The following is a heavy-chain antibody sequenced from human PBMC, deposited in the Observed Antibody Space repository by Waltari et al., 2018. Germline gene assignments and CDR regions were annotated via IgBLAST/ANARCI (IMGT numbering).Heavy chain of an antibody. CDR1: GGTFSSYA. Sequence: QVQLVQSGAEVKKPGSSVKVSCKASGGTFSSYAISWVRQPPGQGLEWMGRIIPIFGTANYEQKFQGRVTITADKSTSTAERELSSLRAEGTAVYYCARGGGRYCSGGSCDYFDYWGQGTLVTVSS. CDR2: IIPIFGTA. D-gene: IGHD2-15*01. CDR3: ARGGGRYCSGGSCDYFDY. V-gene: IGHV1-69*13. J-gene: IGHJ4*02.